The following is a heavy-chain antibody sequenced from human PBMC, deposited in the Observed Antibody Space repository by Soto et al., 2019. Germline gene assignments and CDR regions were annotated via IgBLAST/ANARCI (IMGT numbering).Heavy chain of an antibody. CDR2: ISHHDEPKI. J-gene: IGHJ4*01. Sequence: QVQLVESGGGVVQPGSSLRLSCAASGFSFKNYAFHWVRQAPGNGLEWVALISHHDEPKIFYADSVQGRFTISRDNFKNTVYLQLNSRRDEDTALYHYARGVRAETYYNAFDYWGQGTQVTVSS. V-gene: IGHV3-30-3*01. D-gene: IGHD3-10*01. CDR1: GFSFKNYA. CDR3: ARGVRAETYYNAFDY.